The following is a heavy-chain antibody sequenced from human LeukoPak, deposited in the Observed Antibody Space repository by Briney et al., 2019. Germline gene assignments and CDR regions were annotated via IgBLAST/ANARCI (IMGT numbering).Heavy chain of an antibody. V-gene: IGHV3-30*19. CDR2: ISYDGGNK. CDR1: GFTFSSYG. Sequence: PGRSLRLSCAASGFTFSSYGIHWVRQAPGKGLEWVAVISYDGGNKYYADSVKGRFTISRDNSKNTLYLQMNSLRAEDTAVYYCARGAPSYYYDSSGYLFGDYWGQGTLVTVSS. J-gene: IGHJ4*02. CDR3: ARGAPSYYYDSSGYLFGDY. D-gene: IGHD3-22*01.